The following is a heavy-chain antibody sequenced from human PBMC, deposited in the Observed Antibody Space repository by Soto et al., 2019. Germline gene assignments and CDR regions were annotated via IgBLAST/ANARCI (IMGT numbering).Heavy chain of an antibody. Sequence: QVQLVESGGGVVQPGRSLRLSCAASGFTFSSYGMHWVRQAPGKGLEWVAVISYDGSNKYYADSVKGRFTISRDNSKKTLYLQMNRLRAEDTAVYYCAKSCSSTSCYVRKAYYYYGMDVWDQGTTFTVSS. V-gene: IGHV3-30*18. D-gene: IGHD2-2*01. CDR3: AKSCSSTSCYVRKAYYYYGMDV. CDR2: ISYDGSNK. J-gene: IGHJ6*02. CDR1: GFTFSSYG.